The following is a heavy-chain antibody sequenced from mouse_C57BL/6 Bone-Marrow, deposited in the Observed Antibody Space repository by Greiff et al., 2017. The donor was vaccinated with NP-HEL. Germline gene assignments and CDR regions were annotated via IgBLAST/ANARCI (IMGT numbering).Heavy chain of an antibody. CDR2: IRLKSDNYAT. CDR3: TVYGSSYDYAMDY. V-gene: IGHV6-3*01. CDR1: GFTFSNYW. D-gene: IGHD1-1*01. J-gene: IGHJ4*01. Sequence: EVKLMESGGGLVQPGGSMKLSCVASGFTFSNYWMNWVRQSPEQGLEWVAQIRLKSDNYATHYAESVKGRFTISRDDSKSSVYLQMNNLSAEDTGIYYCTVYGSSYDYAMDYWGQGTSVTVSS.